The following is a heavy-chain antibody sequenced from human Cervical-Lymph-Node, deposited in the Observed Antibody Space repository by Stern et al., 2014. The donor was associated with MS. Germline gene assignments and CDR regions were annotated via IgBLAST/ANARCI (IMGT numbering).Heavy chain of an antibody. CDR2: ISYDGTSI. CDR3: ARQDQRLVTFDN. Sequence: VHLVESGGRVVQPGRSLRLSCAASGIAFSGYAMHWVRQAPGKGLELVAFISYDGTSIYYTDSVRGRFTISRDNSKTTLYLQLSSLRPEDTAVYYCARQDQRLVTFDNWGQGTLVTVSS. J-gene: IGHJ4*02. D-gene: IGHD6-13*01. CDR1: GIAFSGYA. V-gene: IGHV3-30*04.